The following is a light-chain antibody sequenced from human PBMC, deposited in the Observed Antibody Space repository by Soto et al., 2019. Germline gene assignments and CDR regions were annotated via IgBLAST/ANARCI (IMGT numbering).Light chain of an antibody. CDR2: AAS. CDR3: LQSSNYPWT. CDR1: QGIRND. V-gene: IGKV1-6*01. Sequence: IQMTQFPSSLPASLGDSVTITCLASQGIRNDLGWYQQKPGKAPKLLIYAASSLQSGVPSRFNGSGSGTDFTLTISSLQPEDFATYYCLQSSNYPWTFGQGTKVDIK. J-gene: IGKJ1*01.